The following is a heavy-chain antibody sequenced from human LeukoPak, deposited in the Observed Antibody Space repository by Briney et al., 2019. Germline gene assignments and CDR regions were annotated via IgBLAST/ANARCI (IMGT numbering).Heavy chain of an antibody. V-gene: IGHV4-4*07. D-gene: IGHD3-10*01. CDR2: MYTSGAT. CDR3: ARDQVFGSGVRAFDI. CDR1: GDSMNSYY. Sequence: SETLSLTCSVSGDSMNSYYWSWIRQPAGKGLEWIGRMYTSGATKYNPSFQSRVTMSVDTSKNHFYLRLNSLTVADTAVYYCARDQVFGSGVRAFDIWGQGTMVTVSS. J-gene: IGHJ3*02.